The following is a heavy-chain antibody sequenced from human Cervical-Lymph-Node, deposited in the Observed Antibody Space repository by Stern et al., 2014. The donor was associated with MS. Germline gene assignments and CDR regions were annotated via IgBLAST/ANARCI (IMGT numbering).Heavy chain of an antibody. CDR3: ARDEMPSMTGADF. V-gene: IGHV1-2*02. CDR1: GYTFTHYH. Sequence: QVQLMQSGAAVKEPGASVKVSCEASGYTFTHYHLHWLRPAPGQGLEWMGWIFPPSGDAGYAQKFQGRVSMTRDTSISAAYMEISGLTFDDSAVYYCARDEMPSMTGADFWGQGTLVTVSS. CDR2: IFPPSGDA. J-gene: IGHJ1*01. D-gene: IGHD5-24*01.